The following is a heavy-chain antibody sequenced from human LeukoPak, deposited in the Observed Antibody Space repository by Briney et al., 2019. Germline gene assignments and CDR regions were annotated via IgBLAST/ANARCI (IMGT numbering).Heavy chain of an antibody. V-gene: IGHV4-59*01. CDR2: ISYSGST. CDR3: ARDYVWGSYRYTHP. Sequence: SETLSLTCTVSGGSISTYYRSWIRQPPGKGLEWIGYISYSGSTNYNPSLKSRVTISVDTSKHQFSLKLSSVTAADTAVYYCARDYVWGSYRYTHPWGQGTLVTVSS. D-gene: IGHD3-16*02. CDR1: GGSISTYY. J-gene: IGHJ5*02.